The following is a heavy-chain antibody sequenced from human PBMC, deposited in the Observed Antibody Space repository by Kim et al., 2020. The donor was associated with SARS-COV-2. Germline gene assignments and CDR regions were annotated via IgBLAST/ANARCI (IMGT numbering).Heavy chain of an antibody. J-gene: IGHJ4*02. Sequence: KFQGRVTMTEDTSTDTAYMELSSLRSEDTAVYYCATVNRDSSGYYYYFDYWGQGTLVTVSS. CDR3: ATVNRDSSGYYYYFDY. D-gene: IGHD3-22*01. V-gene: IGHV1-24*01.